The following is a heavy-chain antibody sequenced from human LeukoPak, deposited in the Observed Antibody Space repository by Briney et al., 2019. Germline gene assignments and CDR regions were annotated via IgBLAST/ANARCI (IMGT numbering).Heavy chain of an antibody. J-gene: IGHJ4*02. CDR2: ISYDGSNK. CDR1: GFTFSIYA. D-gene: IGHD6-19*01. Sequence: GGSLRLSCAASGFTFSIYAMHCVRQAPGKGLEWVAVISYDGSNKYYADSVKGRFTISRDNSKNTLYLQMNSLRAEDTAVYYCARGGRSSGWYGSYFDYWGQGTLVTVSS. CDR3: ARGGRSSGWYGSYFDY. V-gene: IGHV3-30*04.